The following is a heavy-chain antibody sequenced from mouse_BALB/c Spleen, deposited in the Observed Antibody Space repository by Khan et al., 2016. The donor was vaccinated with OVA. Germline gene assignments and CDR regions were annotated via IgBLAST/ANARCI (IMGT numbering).Heavy chain of an antibody. J-gene: IGHJ2*01. Sequence: QMQLKQSGAELMKPGASVKISCKATGYTFSSYWIEWVKQRPGHGLEWIGEILPGSGSTNYNEKFKGKATFTADTSSNTAYMQLNSLTSEDSAVYYCTRTGNYRDYFDYWGQGTTLTVSS. V-gene: IGHV1-9*01. D-gene: IGHD2-1*01. CDR1: GYTFSSYW. CDR2: ILPGSGST. CDR3: TRTGNYRDYFDY.